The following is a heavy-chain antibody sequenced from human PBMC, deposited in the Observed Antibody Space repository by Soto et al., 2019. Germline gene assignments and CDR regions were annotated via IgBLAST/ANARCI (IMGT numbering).Heavy chain of an antibody. CDR3: ARDRADCSSTRCYFSWGRGSVFGLLDY. V-gene: IGHV3-21*01. J-gene: IGHJ4*02. D-gene: IGHD2-2*01. CDR2: ISSSSSYI. Sequence: EVQLVESGGGLVKPGGSLRLSCAASGLTFSSYSMNWVRQAPGKGLEWVLSISSSSSYIYYADSVKGRFTISRDNGKNALYLQMNSLRAEDTAVHYCARDRADCSSTRCYFSWGRGSVFGLLDYWGQGTLVTVSS. CDR1: GLTFSSYS.